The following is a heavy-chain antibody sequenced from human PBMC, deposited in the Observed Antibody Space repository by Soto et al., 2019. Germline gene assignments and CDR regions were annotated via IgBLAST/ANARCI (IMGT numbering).Heavy chain of an antibody. D-gene: IGHD2-8*01. CDR1: GFTFSSYS. J-gene: IGHJ6*01. V-gene: IGHV3-21*01. Sequence: EVQLVESGGGLVKPGGSLRLSCAASGFTFSSYSMNWVRQAPGKGLEWVSSISSSSSYIYYADSVKGRFTISRDNAKNSLYLQMNSLRAEDTAVYYCARDIPHCTNGVCLENYYYYGMDVW. CDR3: ARDIPHCTNGVCLENYYYYGMDV. CDR2: ISSSSSYI.